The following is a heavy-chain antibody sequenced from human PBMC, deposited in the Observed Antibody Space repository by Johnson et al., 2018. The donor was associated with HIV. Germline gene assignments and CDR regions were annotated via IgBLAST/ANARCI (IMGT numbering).Heavy chain of an antibody. V-gene: IGHV3-7*03. D-gene: IGHD1-26*01. Sequence: VQLVESGGGLVKPGGSLRLSCAASGFTFSDYYMTWIRQAPGKGLEWVANIKQDGSEKYYVDSVKGRFTISRDNAKNSLYLQMNSLRAEDTAVYYCARDGKGAFDIWGQGTMVTVSS. CDR3: ARDGKGAFDI. J-gene: IGHJ3*02. CDR2: IKQDGSEK. CDR1: GFTFSDYY.